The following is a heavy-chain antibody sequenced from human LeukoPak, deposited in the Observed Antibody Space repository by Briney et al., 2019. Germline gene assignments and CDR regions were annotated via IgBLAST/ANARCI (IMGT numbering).Heavy chain of an antibody. CDR3: ARGNFLRFLAANGMDV. D-gene: IGHD3-3*01. CDR1: GFTFGDYA. Sequence: GSLRLSCTASGFTFGDYAMSWFRQAPGKELEWIGEINHSGSTNYNPSLKSRVTISVDTSKNQFSLKLSSVTAADTAVYYCARGNFLRFLAANGMDVWGQGTTVTVSS. CDR2: INHSGST. V-gene: IGHV4-34*01. J-gene: IGHJ6*02.